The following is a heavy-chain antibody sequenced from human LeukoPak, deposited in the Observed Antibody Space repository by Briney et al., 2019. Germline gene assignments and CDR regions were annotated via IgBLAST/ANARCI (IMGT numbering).Heavy chain of an antibody. V-gene: IGHV4-59*04. D-gene: IGHD1-1*01. J-gene: IGHJ5*02. Sequence: PSETLSLTCTVSGDSITSFYCSWIRQPPGKGLEWIGYIYYSGDTNYNPSLKSRVAMSVDTSKNQFSLKLSSVTAADTAVYYCAGYDRVPLDPWGQGTLVTVSS. CDR3: AGYDRVPLDP. CDR1: GDSITSFY. CDR2: IYYSGDT.